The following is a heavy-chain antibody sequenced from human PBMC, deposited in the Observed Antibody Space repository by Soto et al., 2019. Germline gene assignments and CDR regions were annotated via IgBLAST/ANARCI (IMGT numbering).Heavy chain of an antibody. Sequence: QVQLQQWGAGLLKPSETLSLTCAVYGGSFSGYYWSWIRQPPGKGLEWIGEINHSGSTNYNPSLKSRVTISVDTSKNQFSPKLSSVTAADTAVYYCASSSNYDSGSGYWGQGTLVTVSS. CDR3: ASSSNYDSGSGY. CDR2: INHSGST. V-gene: IGHV4-34*01. J-gene: IGHJ4*02. D-gene: IGHD4-4*01. CDR1: GGSFSGYY.